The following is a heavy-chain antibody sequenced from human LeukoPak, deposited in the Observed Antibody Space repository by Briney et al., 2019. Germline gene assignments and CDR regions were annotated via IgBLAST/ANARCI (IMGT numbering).Heavy chain of an antibody. CDR2: MYISGST. CDR3: ARDRGGTGYSFDY. D-gene: IGHD2-15*01. CDR1: DGSISGYH. Sequence: PSETLSLTCIVSDGSISGYHWSSIRQSAGKRLEWIGRMYISGSTYYNPSLKSRVTMSLDTSNHQFSLNLSSVTAADTAVYYCARDRGGTGYSFDYWGQGTLVTVSS. V-gene: IGHV4-4*07. J-gene: IGHJ4*02.